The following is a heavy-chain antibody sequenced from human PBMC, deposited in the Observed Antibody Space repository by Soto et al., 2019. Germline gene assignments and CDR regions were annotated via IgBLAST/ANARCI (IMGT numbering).Heavy chain of an antibody. CDR3: AKERPRIVSGISPAWFAP. CDR2: LSYDGVRE. V-gene: IGHV3-30-3*02. J-gene: IGHJ5*02. Sequence: HWVRKKKGKGREWVALLSYDGVREYYADSVKGRFTISRDNSKNTLDLQMNRLRPGDTGLYHCAKERPRIVSGISPAWFAPWRPRTLVTVSS. D-gene: IGHD6-19*01.